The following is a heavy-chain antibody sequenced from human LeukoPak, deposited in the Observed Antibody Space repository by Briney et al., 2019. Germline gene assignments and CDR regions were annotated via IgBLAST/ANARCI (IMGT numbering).Heavy chain of an antibody. Sequence: PGGSLRLSCAASGFTFSSYWMSWVRQAPGKGLEWVANIKQDGSEKYYVDSVKGRFTISRDNAKNSLYLQMNSLRAEDTAVYYCARGVVPAAIAYFDYWGQGTLVTVSS. CDR2: IKQDGSEK. D-gene: IGHD2-2*01. J-gene: IGHJ4*02. CDR3: ARGVVPAAIAYFDY. CDR1: GFTFSSYW. V-gene: IGHV3-7*04.